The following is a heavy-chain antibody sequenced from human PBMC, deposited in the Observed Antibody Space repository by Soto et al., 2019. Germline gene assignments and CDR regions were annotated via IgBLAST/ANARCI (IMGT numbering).Heavy chain of an antibody. CDR1: GGSISSYY. CDR3: ARDKRYCSGGSCSYYLDY. V-gene: IGHV4-59*01. Sequence: QVQLQESGPGLVKPSETLSLTCTVSGGSISSYYWSWIRQPPGKGLEWIGYIYYSGSTNYNPSLKSRVTISVDTSKNQFSLKLSSVTAADTAVYYCARDKRYCSGGSCSYYLDYWGQGTLVTVSS. CDR2: IYYSGST. D-gene: IGHD2-15*01. J-gene: IGHJ4*02.